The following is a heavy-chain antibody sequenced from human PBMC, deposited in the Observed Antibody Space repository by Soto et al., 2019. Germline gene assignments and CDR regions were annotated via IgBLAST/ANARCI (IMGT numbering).Heavy chain of an antibody. CDR2: IIPIFGTP. CDR1: GGIFNTYA. D-gene: IGHD3-10*01. V-gene: IGHV1-69*01. Sequence: QVQLVQSGPEVKEPGSSVKLTCKVSGGIFNTYAISWLRQAPGQGLDLMVGIIPIFGTPNDAQRFQGRVTITADESTSTAYMELSRLRSDDTAVYYWARDRDYYGSGNYYNRIDFWGQGTLVSVSS. CDR3: ARDRDYYGSGNYYNRIDF. J-gene: IGHJ4*02.